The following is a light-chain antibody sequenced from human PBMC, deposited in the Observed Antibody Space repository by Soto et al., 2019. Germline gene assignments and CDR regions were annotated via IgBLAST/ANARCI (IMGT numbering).Light chain of an antibody. J-gene: IGKJ1*01. CDR3: QQYVSSPRT. V-gene: IGKV3-20*01. Sequence: EIVLTQSPGTLSLSPGERATLSCRASQSVSSNYLAWYQQKPGQAPRLLIYAASSRATGIPDRFSGSGSGTDFTLTISRLEPEDFAVYYCQQYVSSPRTFGQGTKVEIK. CDR1: QSVSSNY. CDR2: AAS.